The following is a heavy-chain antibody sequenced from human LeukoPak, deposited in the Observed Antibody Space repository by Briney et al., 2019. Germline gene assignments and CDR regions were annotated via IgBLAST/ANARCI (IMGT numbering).Heavy chain of an antibody. D-gene: IGHD2-2*01. CDR2: ISYDGSNK. CDR1: GFTFSSYG. CDR3: AKGGAPRCSSTSCYPEYFDY. V-gene: IGHV3-30*18. Sequence: GGSLRLSCAASGFTFSSYGMHWVRQAPGKGLEWVAVISYDGSNKYYADSVKGRFTISRDNSKNTLYLQMNSLRAEDTAVYYCAKGGAPRCSSTSCYPEYFDYWGQGTLVTVSS. J-gene: IGHJ4*02.